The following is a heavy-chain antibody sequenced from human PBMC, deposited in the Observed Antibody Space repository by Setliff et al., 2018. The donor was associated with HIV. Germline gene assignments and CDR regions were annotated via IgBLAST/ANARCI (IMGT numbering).Heavy chain of an antibody. CDR1: GGYISSRYYY. D-gene: IGHD3-22*01. CDR3: VKHFWTDYYDWRDTGAFDL. CDR2: IYYSGTT. Sequence: NPSETLSLTCTGSGGYISSRYYYWVCIRQHPGKWLVWIGSIYYSGTTYYNPSLKIRRTISIDTSKNQFSLDLSSVTAADTAVYYCVKHFWTDYYDWRDTGAFDLWGQGTMVTVSS. J-gene: IGHJ3*01. V-gene: IGHV4-39*01.